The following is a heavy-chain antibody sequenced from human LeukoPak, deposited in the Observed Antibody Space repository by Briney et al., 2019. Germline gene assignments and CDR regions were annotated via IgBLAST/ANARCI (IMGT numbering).Heavy chain of an antibody. D-gene: IGHD5-24*01. V-gene: IGHV4-39*01. CDR2: INYSGTT. CDR3: ARLRDGRWLLEY. CDR1: GGSISSSGYY. Sequence: KASETLSLTCTASGGSISSSGYYWGWIRQPPGKGLEWIASINYSGTTYYNPSLKSRVTISEDRSKNQFSLKLSSVTAADTAAYYCARLRDGRWLLEYWGQGTLVTVSS. J-gene: IGHJ4*02.